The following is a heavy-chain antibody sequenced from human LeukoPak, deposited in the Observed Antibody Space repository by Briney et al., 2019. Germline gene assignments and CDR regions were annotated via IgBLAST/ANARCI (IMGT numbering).Heavy chain of an antibody. D-gene: IGHD4-23*01. Sequence: PGGSLRLSCAASGFTVSSNYMSWVRQAPGKGLEWVSVIYSGGSTYYADSVKGRFTISRDNSKNTLYLQMNSLRAEDTAVYYCARRAPTVVTYYFDYWGQGTLVTVSS. CDR2: IYSGGST. CDR3: ARRAPTVVTYYFDY. CDR1: GFTVSSNY. V-gene: IGHV3-53*01. J-gene: IGHJ4*02.